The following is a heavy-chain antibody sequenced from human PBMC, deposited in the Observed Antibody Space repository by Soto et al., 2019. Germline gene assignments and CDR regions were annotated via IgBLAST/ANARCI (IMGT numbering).Heavy chain of an antibody. CDR2: IIPIFGTP. V-gene: IGHV1-69*06. Sequence: QVHLVQSGAEVKKPGSSVKVSCKASGGTFSTYTFSWVRQAPGQGLEWMGRIIPIFGTPYYAQKFQGRVTITADKSTSTVYMELSSLRSDDTAVYFCARGLECRGYCLDKPTWFAPWGQGTLVTVSS. CDR3: ARGLECRGYCLDKPTWFAP. J-gene: IGHJ5*02. CDR1: GGTFSTYT. D-gene: IGHD2-15*01.